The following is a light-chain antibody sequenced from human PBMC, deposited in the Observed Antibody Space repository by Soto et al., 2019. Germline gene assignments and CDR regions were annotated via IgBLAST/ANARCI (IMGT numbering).Light chain of an antibody. J-gene: IGKJ2*01. CDR3: KPYGSSPYT. CDR2: GAS. Sequence: EIVLTQSPGTLSLSPGERATLSCRASQSVRNSYLAWYQQKPGQAPRLLIYGASGRATGIPDRFSGSGSGTNFTLTISRLEPEDFAVYYCKPYGSSPYTFGQGTKLEI. V-gene: IGKV3-20*01. CDR1: QSVRNSY.